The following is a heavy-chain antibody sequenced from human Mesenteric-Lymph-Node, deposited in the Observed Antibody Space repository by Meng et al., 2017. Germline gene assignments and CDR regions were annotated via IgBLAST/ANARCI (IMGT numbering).Heavy chain of an antibody. Sequence: ASVKVSCKVSGYTLTELSMHWVRQAPGKGREWMGGFDPEDGETIYAQKFQGRVTMTEDASTDTAYMELSSLRSEDTAVYYCATYGSGIGNFDYWGQGTLVTVSS. V-gene: IGHV1-24*01. CDR1: GYTLTELS. CDR3: ATYGSGIGNFDY. CDR2: FDPEDGET. J-gene: IGHJ4*02. D-gene: IGHD3-10*01.